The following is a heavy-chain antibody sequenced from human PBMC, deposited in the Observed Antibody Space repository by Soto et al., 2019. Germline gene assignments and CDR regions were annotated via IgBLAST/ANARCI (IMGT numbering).Heavy chain of an antibody. V-gene: IGHV3-33*01. J-gene: IGHJ4*02. D-gene: IGHD3-10*01. Sequence: QVQLVESGGGVVQPGTSLRLSCAASGFTFSHYGMHWVRQAPGKGLEWVAVIWYDGSNMYYANFVKGRFTISRDNSKNRLYLQLDRLRPEDRAVYYGARDDGSSSSELLIKGTVYWGQGTLVTVSS. CDR2: IWYDGSNM. CDR1: GFTFSHYG. CDR3: ARDDGSSSSELLIKGTVY.